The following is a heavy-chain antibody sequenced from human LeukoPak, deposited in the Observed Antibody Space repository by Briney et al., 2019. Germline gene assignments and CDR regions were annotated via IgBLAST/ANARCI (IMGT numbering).Heavy chain of an antibody. J-gene: IGHJ2*01. CDR1: GGSIRSSYYY. CDR2: IYDSGST. D-gene: IGHD3-10*01. Sequence: SETLSLTCTVSGGSIRSSYYYWGWIRQPPGKGLEWIGSIYDSGSTYYNPSLKSRVTISVDTSKNQFSLKLNSVTAADTAVYYCARDLYASGNYRSYWYFDLWGRGTLVTVSS. CDR3: ARDLYASGNYRSYWYFDL. V-gene: IGHV4-39*07.